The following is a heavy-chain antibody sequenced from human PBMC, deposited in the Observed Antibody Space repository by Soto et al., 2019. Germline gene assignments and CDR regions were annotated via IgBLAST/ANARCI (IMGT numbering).Heavy chain of an antibody. V-gene: IGHV3-23*01. CDR2: ITGSGLTI. D-gene: IGHD2-21*02. CDR3: AKDDVSGDGLWLVSD. J-gene: IGHJ4*02. Sequence: VQLLESGGGLVQPGGSLRLSCEASGFTFSKYAMIWVRQAPGKGQEWVSGITGSGLTIEHSASVKGQFTISRDNSKNPVYLQMNSLRAEDTAIYYCAKDDVSGDGLWLVSDWGQGTPVTVS. CDR1: GFTFSKYA.